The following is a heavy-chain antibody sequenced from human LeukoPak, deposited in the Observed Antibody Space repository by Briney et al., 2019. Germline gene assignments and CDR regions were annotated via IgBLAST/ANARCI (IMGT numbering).Heavy chain of an antibody. J-gene: IGHJ3*02. Sequence: SETLSLTCTVSGGSISSSSYYWGWIRQPPGKGLAWIGSIYYSGSTYYNPSLKSRVTISVDTSKNQFSLKLSSVTAADTAVYYCARDLPTYSSTWGDAFDIWGQGTMVTVSS. CDR3: ARDLPTYSSTWGDAFDI. V-gene: IGHV4-39*07. CDR2: IYYSGST. D-gene: IGHD6-6*01. CDR1: GGSISSSSYY.